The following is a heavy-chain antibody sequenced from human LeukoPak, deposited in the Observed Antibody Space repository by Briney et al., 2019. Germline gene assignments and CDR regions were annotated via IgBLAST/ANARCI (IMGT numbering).Heavy chain of an antibody. J-gene: IGHJ4*02. CDR3: AKDISNDRFGGPGKY. CDR1: GFTFSTYA. Sequence: PGRSLRLSCVVSGFTFSTYAMHWVRQAPGKGLEWVAIISYDGSDKYYADSVKGRFTISRDNSKNTLYLQMNSLRAEDTAVYYCAKDISNDRFGGPGKYWGQGTLVTVSS. V-gene: IGHV3-30*18. D-gene: IGHD3-10*01. CDR2: ISYDGSDK.